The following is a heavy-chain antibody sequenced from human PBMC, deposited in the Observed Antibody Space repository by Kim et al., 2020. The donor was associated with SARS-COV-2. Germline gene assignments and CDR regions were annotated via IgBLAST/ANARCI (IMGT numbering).Heavy chain of an antibody. Sequence: GGSLRLSCAASGFTFSNAWMSWVRQAPGKGLEWVGRIKSKTDGGTTDYAAPVKGRFTISRDDSKNTLYLQMNSLKTEDTAVYYCTTTYSGSYVSPDYWGQGTLVTVSS. J-gene: IGHJ4*02. CDR3: TTTYSGSYVSPDY. CDR2: IKSKTDGGTT. D-gene: IGHD1-26*01. CDR1: GFTFSNAW. V-gene: IGHV3-15*01.